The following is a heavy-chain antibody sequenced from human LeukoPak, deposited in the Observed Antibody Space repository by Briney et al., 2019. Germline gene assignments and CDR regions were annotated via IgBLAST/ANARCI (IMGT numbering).Heavy chain of an antibody. V-gene: IGHV4-59*01. CDR3: AREGRSYGYFAGYGMDV. Sequence: SETPSLTCTVSGGSISSYYWSWIRQPPGKGLGWIGYIYYSGSTNYNPSLKSRVTISVDTSKNQFSLKLSSVTAADTAVYYCAREGRSYGYFAGYGMDVWGQGTTVTVSS. D-gene: IGHD5-18*01. CDR1: GGSISSYY. CDR2: IYYSGST. J-gene: IGHJ6*02.